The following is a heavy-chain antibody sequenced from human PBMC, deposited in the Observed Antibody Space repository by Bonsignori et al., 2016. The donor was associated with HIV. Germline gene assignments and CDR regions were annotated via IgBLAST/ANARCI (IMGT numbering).Heavy chain of an antibody. V-gene: IGHV3-21*01. D-gene: IGHD3-16*01. CDR3: ARGMGLKGAFDI. J-gene: IGHJ3*02. Sequence: VRQAPGKGLEWVSSISSSSSYIYYADSVKGRFTISRDNAKNSLYVQMNSLRAEDTAVYYCARGMGLKGAFDIWGQGTMVTVSS. CDR2: ISSSSSYI.